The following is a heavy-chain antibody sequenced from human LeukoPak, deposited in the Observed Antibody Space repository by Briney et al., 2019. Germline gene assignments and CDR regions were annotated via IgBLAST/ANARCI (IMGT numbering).Heavy chain of an antibody. CDR1: GFTFSSYW. Sequence: PGGSLRLSCAASGFTFSSYWMSWVRQAPGKGLEWVANIKQDGSEKYYVDSVKGRFTISRDNAKNSLYLQMSSLRAEDTAVYYCASTRRPHGQWLFNFDYWGQGTLVTVSS. V-gene: IGHV3-7*01. CDR2: IKQDGSEK. CDR3: ASTRRPHGQWLFNFDY. J-gene: IGHJ4*02. D-gene: IGHD6-19*01.